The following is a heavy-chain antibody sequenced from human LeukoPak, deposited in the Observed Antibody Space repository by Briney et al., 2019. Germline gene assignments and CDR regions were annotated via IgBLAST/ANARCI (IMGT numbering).Heavy chain of an antibody. Sequence: SSETLSLTCAVYGGSFSGYYWSWIRQPPGKGLEWIGEINHSGSTNYNPSLKSRVTISVDTSKNQFSLKLSSVTAADTAVYYCARATPGYNWFDPWGQGTLVTVSS. V-gene: IGHV4-34*01. CDR2: INHSGST. J-gene: IGHJ5*02. CDR3: ARATPGYNWFDP. CDR1: GGSFSGYY. D-gene: IGHD3-9*01.